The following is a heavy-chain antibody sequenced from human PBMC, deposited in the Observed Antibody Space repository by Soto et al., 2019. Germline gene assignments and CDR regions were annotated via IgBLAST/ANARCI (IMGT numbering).Heavy chain of an antibody. J-gene: IGHJ6*02. D-gene: IGHD4-17*01. V-gene: IGHV3-30*03. Sequence: GSLRLSCAASGFTFSSYGMHWVRQAPGKGLEWVAVISYDGSNKYYADSVKGRFTISRDNSKNTLYLQMNSLRAEDTAVHYCACRNDYGDYDYYGMDVWGQGTTVTVSS. CDR1: GFTFSSYG. CDR3: ACRNDYGDYDYYGMDV. CDR2: ISYDGSNK.